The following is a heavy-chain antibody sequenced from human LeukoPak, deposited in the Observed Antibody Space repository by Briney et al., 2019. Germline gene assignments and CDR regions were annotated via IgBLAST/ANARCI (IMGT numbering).Heavy chain of an antibody. D-gene: IGHD2-15*01. J-gene: IGHJ5*02. V-gene: IGHV1-8*01. CDR3: AREGCSGGSCYMLGWFDP. CDR2: MNPNSGNT. CDR1: GYTFTSYD. Sequence: ASVKVSCKASGYTFTSYDINWVRQATGQGLEWMGWMNPNSGNTGYAQKFQGRVTMTRNTSISTAYMELSSLRSEDTAVYYCAREGCSGGSCYMLGWFDPWGQGTLVTVSS.